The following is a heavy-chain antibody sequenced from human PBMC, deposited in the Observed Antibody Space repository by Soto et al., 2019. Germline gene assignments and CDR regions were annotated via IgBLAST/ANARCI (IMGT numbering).Heavy chain of an antibody. CDR2: ITGSGGST. J-gene: IGHJ6*02. V-gene: IGHV3-23*01. Sequence: EVQLLESGGGLVQPGGSLRLSCAASGFSFSSYAMSWVRQSPGRGLTWVSVITGSGGSTYYADSVKGRFTISRDNSKNTLYLQLNSQRDEDTAVYYCAKDLTMFRGLIYYGMDVWGQGTTVTVSS. CDR1: GFSFSSYA. CDR3: AKDLTMFRGLIYYGMDV. D-gene: IGHD3-10*01.